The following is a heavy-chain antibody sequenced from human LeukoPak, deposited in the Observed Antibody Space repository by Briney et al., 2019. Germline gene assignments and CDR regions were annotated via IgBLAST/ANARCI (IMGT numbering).Heavy chain of an antibody. CDR3: AKGGEWLVASAYYYYYMDV. CDR2: ISSSSTTI. V-gene: IGHV3-48*01. CDR1: GFTFSSYS. J-gene: IGHJ6*03. D-gene: IGHD6-19*01. Sequence: GGSLRLSCAASGFTFSSYSMMWVRQAPGKGLEWVSYISSSSTTIHYADSVKGRFTISRDNSKNTLYLQMNSLRAEDTAVYYCAKGGEWLVASAYYYYYMDVWGKGTTVTISS.